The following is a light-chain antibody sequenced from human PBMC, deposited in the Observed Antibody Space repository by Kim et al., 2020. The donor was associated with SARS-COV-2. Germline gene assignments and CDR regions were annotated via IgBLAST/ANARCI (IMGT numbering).Light chain of an antibody. J-gene: IGLJ2*01. CDR2: GKN. V-gene: IGLV3-19*01. Sequence: ALGQTVRITCQGDSRRSYYATWYQQTPGQAPIVAIYGKNNRPSGIPDRFSGSSSGNTASLTITGTQAGDEADYYCNSRDSNDNVVFGGGTKLTVL. CDR1: SRRSYY. CDR3: NSRDSNDNVV.